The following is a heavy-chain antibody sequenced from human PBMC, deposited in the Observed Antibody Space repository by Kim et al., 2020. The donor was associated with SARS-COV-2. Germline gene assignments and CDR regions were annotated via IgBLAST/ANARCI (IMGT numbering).Heavy chain of an antibody. CDR1: GGSISSGGYY. Sequence: SETLSLTCTVSGGSISSGGYYWSWIRQHPGKGLEWIGYIYYSGSTYYNPSLKSRVTISVDTSKNQFSLKLSSVTAADTAVYYCARISSGYTQYLDYWGQGTLVTVSS. V-gene: IGHV4-31*03. CDR3: ARISSGYTQYLDY. CDR2: IYYSGST. D-gene: IGHD3-22*01. J-gene: IGHJ4*02.